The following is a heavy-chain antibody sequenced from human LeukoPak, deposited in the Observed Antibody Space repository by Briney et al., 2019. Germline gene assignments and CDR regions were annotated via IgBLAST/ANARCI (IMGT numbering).Heavy chain of an antibody. CDR1: GGSFSGYY. D-gene: IGHD6-13*01. J-gene: IGHJ5*02. Sequence: SETLSLTCAVYGGSFSGYYWSWIRQPPGKGLEWIGEINHSGSTDYNPSLKSRVTISVDTSKNQFSLKLSSVTAADTAVYYCARHRSRIAAAVPGTGWFDPWGQGTLVTVSS. V-gene: IGHV4-34*01. CDR3: ARHRSRIAAAVPGTGWFDP. CDR2: INHSGST.